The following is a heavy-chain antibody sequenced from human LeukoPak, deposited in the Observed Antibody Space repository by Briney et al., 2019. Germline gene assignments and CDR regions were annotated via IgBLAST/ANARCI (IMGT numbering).Heavy chain of an antibody. CDR1: GGSISSSSYY. Sequence: SETLSLTCTVSGGSISSSSYYWGWIRQPPGKGLEWIGSIYYSGSTYYNPSLKSRVTISVDTSKNQFSLKPSSVTAADPAVYYCARRAGDGENYFDYWGQGTLVTVSS. V-gene: IGHV4-39*01. D-gene: IGHD5-24*01. CDR3: ARRAGDGENYFDY. J-gene: IGHJ4*02. CDR2: IYYSGST.